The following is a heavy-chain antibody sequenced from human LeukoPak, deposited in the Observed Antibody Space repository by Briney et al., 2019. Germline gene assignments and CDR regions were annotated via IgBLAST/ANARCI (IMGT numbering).Heavy chain of an antibody. CDR3: ARVGNYFDTSGPKGLVTDY. CDR1: RGSISGYY. D-gene: IGHD3-22*01. Sequence: SETLSLTCTVSRGSISGYYWSWIRQPPGKGLEWIGDINHSGSTNYNPSLKSRVTISVDTSKNQFSLKVTSVTAADTAVYYCARVGNYFDTSGPKGLVTDYWGQGTRVTASS. CDR2: INHSGST. J-gene: IGHJ4*02. V-gene: IGHV4-34*01.